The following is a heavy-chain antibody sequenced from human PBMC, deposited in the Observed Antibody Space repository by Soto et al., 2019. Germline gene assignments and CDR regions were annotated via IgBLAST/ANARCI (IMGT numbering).Heavy chain of an antibody. CDR1: GGSISSGDYY. CDR3: ASRHSSPYFDY. Sequence: QVQLQESGPGLVKPSQTLSLTCTVSGGSISSGDYYWIWIRQPPGKGLERIGSIYYSGSTYYNPSLKSRVTISVDTSKNQFSLKLNSVTAADTAVYYCASRHSSPYFDYWGQGTLVTVSS. V-gene: IGHV4-30-4*01. J-gene: IGHJ4*02. CDR2: IYYSGST. D-gene: IGHD6-13*01.